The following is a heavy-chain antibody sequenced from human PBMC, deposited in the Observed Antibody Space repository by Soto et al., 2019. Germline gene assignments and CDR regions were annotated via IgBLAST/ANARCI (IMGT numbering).Heavy chain of an antibody. CDR3: VGGAGWELDY. D-gene: IGHD1-26*01. CDR1: GFSFSSYW. Sequence: EVQLVESGGGLVQPGGSLRLSCAASGFSFSSYWMNWVRQAPGMGLEWLAIIRKDGSETHYLDSVKGRFTISRDNANNSLFLQMNSLRADDPAVYYCVGGAGWELDYWGQGTLVTVSS. J-gene: IGHJ4*02. V-gene: IGHV3-7*03. CDR2: IRKDGSET.